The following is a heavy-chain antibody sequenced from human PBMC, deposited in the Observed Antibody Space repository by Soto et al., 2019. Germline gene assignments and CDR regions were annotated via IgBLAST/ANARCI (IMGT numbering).Heavy chain of an antibody. CDR1: GFTFSSYG. D-gene: IGHD7-27*01. V-gene: IGHV3-33*01. Sequence: QVQLVESGGGVVQPGRSLRLSCAASGFTFSSYGMHWVRQAPGKGLEWVAVIWYDGSNKYYADSVKGRFTISRDNSKNTLYLQMNSLRAEDTAVYYCARDRGNWAYYYYGMDVWGQGTTVTVSS. CDR3: ARDRGNWAYYYYGMDV. CDR2: IWYDGSNK. J-gene: IGHJ6*02.